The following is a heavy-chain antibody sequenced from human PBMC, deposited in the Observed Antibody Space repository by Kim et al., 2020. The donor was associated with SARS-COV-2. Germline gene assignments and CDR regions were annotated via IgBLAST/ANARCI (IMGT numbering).Heavy chain of an antibody. CDR3: AKALSSGNTFDY. Sequence: GGSLRLSCAASGFPFDTYPMSWVRQAPGKGLEWVSLISGGGVGTFYADSGKGRFTISRDNSKNTLYLQMNSLRDEDTALYYCAKALSSGNTFDYWGQGTLVTVSS. J-gene: IGHJ4*02. CDR2: ISGGGVGT. D-gene: IGHD6-25*01. CDR1: GFPFDTYP. V-gene: IGHV3-23*01.